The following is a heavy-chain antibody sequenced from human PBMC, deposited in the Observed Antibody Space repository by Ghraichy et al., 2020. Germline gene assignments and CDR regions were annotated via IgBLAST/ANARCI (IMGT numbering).Heavy chain of an antibody. CDR1: GYTFTSSA. CDR2: IVVGSGNT. D-gene: IGHD3-3*01. V-gene: IGHV1-58*01. CDR3: AADPPTYYDFWSGGE. Sequence: SVKVSCKASGYTFTSSAVQWVRQARGQRLEWIGWIVVGSGNTNYAQKFQERVTITRDMSTSTAYMELSSLRSEDTAVYYCAADPPTYYDFWSGGEWGQGTLVTVSS. J-gene: IGHJ4*02.